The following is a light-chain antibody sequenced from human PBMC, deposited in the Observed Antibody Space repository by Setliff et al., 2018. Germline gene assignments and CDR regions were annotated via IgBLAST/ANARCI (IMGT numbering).Light chain of an antibody. V-gene: IGLV2-14*03. CDR3: ASKTGPGTYV. CDR1: FGAYGSAY. Sequence: VLTQPASVSGSPEQSITISCTGEFGAYGSAYVSWYQQHPDKAPKLIIYDVNNRPSGISHRFSGSNSANTASLTISGLQAEDEAEYFCASKTGPGTYVFGTGTKVTVL. CDR2: DVN. J-gene: IGLJ1*01.